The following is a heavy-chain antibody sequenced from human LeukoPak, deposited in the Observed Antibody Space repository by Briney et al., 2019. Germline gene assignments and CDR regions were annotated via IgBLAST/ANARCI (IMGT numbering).Heavy chain of an antibody. V-gene: IGHV3-23*01. J-gene: IGHJ4*02. CDR1: GFTFSSYA. Sequence: GGSLRLSCAASGFTFSSYAMSWVRQAPGKGLEWVSAISGSGGSTYYADSVKGRFTISRDNSKNTLYLQMNSLRAEDTAVYYCAKELRIAMIVVLGRGFDYWGQGTLVTVSS. CDR2: ISGSGGST. CDR3: AKELRIAMIVVLGRGFDY. D-gene: IGHD3-22*01.